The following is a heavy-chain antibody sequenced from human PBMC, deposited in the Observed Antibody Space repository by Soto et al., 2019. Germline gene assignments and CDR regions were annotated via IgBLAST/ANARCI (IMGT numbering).Heavy chain of an antibody. V-gene: IGHV4-4*07. Sequence: SETLSRTWTVSGGSISGHGWIWIRQAAGMGLEWIGRIYPSGSTSYNPSLRGRVTMSLDTSKNQIFLNLTSVTAADTAVFYCVRGRSYSVYDFWGPGTLVTVSS. CDR1: GGSISGHG. J-gene: IGHJ4*02. CDR2: IYPSGST. CDR3: VRGRSYSVYDF. D-gene: IGHD5-12*01.